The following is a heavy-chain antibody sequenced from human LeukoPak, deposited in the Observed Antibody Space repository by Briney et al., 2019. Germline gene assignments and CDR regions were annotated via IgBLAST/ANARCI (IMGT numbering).Heavy chain of an antibody. CDR3: ARDGIVVGKNHYYYGMDV. Sequence: GGSLRLSCAASGFTFNNYYMTWVRQAPGKGLEWVSSISRSSDYIYYADSVKGRFTISRDNAKNSLYLQMNSLRAEDTAVYYCARDGIVVGKNHYYYGMDVWGQGTTVTVSS. D-gene: IGHD2-2*01. CDR2: ISRSSDYI. V-gene: IGHV3-21*01. J-gene: IGHJ6*02. CDR1: GFTFNNYY.